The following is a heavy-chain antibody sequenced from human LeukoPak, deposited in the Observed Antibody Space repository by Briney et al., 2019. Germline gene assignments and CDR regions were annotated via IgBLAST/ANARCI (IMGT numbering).Heavy chain of an antibody. D-gene: IGHD6-6*01. Sequence: GGSLRLSCAASGFAVSSNYMSWVRQAPGKGLEWVSGFYSGGFTYYADSVRGRFTISRDSSKNTLYLQMNSLRTEDTALYYCARNPPSSWGQGTLVTVSS. CDR1: GFAVSSNY. V-gene: IGHV3-53*01. J-gene: IGHJ5*02. CDR2: FYSGGFT. CDR3: ARNPPSS.